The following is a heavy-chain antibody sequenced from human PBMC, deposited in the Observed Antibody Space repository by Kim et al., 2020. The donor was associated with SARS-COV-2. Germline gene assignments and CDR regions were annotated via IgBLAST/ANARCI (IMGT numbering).Heavy chain of an antibody. CDR2: IYYSGST. CDR1: GGSISSYY. Sequence: SETLSLTCTVSGGSISSYYWSWIRQPPGKGLEWIGYIYYSGSTNYNPSLKSRVTISVDTSKNQFSLKLSSVTAADTAVYYCASSRTRGIISFWGQGTLVTVSS. D-gene: IGHD3-16*01. CDR3: ASSRTRGIISF. J-gene: IGHJ4*02. V-gene: IGHV4-59*08.